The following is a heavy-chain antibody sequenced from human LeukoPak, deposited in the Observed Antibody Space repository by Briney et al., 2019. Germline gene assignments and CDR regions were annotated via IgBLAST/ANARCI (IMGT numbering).Heavy chain of an antibody. D-gene: IGHD5-18*01. CDR2: IYPGDSDT. CDR1: GXIFTDYW. V-gene: IGHV5-51*01. CDR3: ARIKARGYSYGYYAFDI. Sequence: GESLKISFKGSGXIFTDYWIGWVRQMPGKGLEWMGIIYPGDSDTRYSPSFQGQVTISADRSISAAFLQWSSLKASDTAMYYCARIKARGYSYGYYAFDIWGQGTMVTVSS. J-gene: IGHJ3*02.